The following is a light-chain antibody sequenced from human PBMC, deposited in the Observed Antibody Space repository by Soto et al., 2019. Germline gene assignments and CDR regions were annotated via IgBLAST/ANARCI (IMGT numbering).Light chain of an antibody. V-gene: IGLV2-11*01. CDR1: ISDVYSYNY. CDR2: DVT. J-gene: IGLJ1*01. CDR3: CSYAGRYTYV. Sequence: SPLRPPHAVCGSPGQSFSISCTCTISDVYSYNYVLWYQHHPDKAPKLMIYDVTKRPSGVPDRFSGSKSGNTASLTISGLQAEDEADYYCCSYAGRYTYVFGIGTKVTVL.